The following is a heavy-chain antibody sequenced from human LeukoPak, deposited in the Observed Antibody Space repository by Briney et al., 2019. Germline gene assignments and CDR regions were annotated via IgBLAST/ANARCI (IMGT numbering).Heavy chain of an antibody. CDR1: GYTFTGYY. V-gene: IGHV1-2*02. D-gene: IGHD3-16*02. CDR3: ARERPAAVIAFYYYYYYMDV. CDR2: INPNSGGT. Sequence: GASVKVSFKASGYTFTGYYMHWVRQAPGQGLEWMGWINPNSGGTNYAQKFQGRVTMTRDTSISTAYMELSRLRSDDTAVYYCARERPAAVIAFYYYYYYMDVWGKRTTVTVSS. J-gene: IGHJ6*03.